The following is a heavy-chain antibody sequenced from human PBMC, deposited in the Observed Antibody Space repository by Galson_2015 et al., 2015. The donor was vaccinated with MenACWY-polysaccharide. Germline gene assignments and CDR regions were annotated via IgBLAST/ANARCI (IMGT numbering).Heavy chain of an antibody. CDR3: ARGYDYVWGSYRPLGNYYYGMDV. Sequence: SVKVSCKASGYTFTSYAMNWVRQAPGQGLEWMGWINTNTGNPTYAQGFTGRFVFSLDTSVSTAYLQISSLKAEDTAVYYCARGYDYVWGSYRPLGNYYYGMDVWGQGTTVTVSS. V-gene: IGHV7-4-1*02. CDR2: INTNTGNP. J-gene: IGHJ6*02. D-gene: IGHD3-16*02. CDR1: GYTFTSYA.